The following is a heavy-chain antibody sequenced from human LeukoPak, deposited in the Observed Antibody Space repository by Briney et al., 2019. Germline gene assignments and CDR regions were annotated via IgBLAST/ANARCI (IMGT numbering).Heavy chain of an antibody. CDR1: GYTFTGYY. Sequence: ASVKVSCKASGYTFTGYYMHWVRQAPGQGLEWMGRINPNSGGTNYAQKFQGRVTMTRDTSTSTAYMELSRLRSDDTAGYYCARLISSSWYGVFDYWGQGTLVTVSS. CDR2: INPNSGGT. J-gene: IGHJ4*02. V-gene: IGHV1-2*06. D-gene: IGHD6-13*01. CDR3: ARLISSSWYGVFDY.